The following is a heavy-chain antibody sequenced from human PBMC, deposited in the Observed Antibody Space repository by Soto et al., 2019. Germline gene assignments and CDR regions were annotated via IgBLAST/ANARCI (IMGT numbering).Heavy chain of an antibody. Sequence: QLQLQESGPGLVKPSETLSLTCTVSGGSISSSSYYWGWIRQPPGQGLEWIGSMYYSGGTYYNPSLKSRVTISVDTSKNHFSLKLSSVTASDTAVYYCATQEVGGSYVYTFDPWGQGTLVTVSS. CDR1: GGSISSSSYY. CDR2: MYYSGGT. D-gene: IGHD1-26*01. J-gene: IGHJ5*02. V-gene: IGHV4-39*02. CDR3: ATQEVGGSYVYTFDP.